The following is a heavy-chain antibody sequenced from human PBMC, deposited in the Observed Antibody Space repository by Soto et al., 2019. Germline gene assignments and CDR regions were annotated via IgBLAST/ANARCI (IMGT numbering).Heavy chain of an antibody. CDR2: IYSSGST. D-gene: IGHD5-18*01. V-gene: IGHV3-53*01. CDR3: ARGYRYTQPVFDY. Sequence: SLRLACAASGFTVSNNYLTWVRQAPGKGLEWVSFIYSSGSTYYADSVKGRFTISRDNFKNTLYLQMNSLRAEDTAVYYWARGYRYTQPVFDYWGLGTLVTVSS. CDR1: GFTVSNNY. J-gene: IGHJ4*02.